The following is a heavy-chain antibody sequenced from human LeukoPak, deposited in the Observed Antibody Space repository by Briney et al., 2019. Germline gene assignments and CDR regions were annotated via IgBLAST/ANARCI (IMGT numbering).Heavy chain of an antibody. CDR1: GGSISSSSYY. Sequence: PSETLSLTCTVSGGSISSSSYYWGWIRQPPGKGLEWIGSIYCSGSTYYNPSLKSRVTISVDTSKNQFSLKLSSVTAADTAVYYCAGTYYYDSSGYFSFDYWGQGTLVTVSS. V-gene: IGHV4-39*01. CDR3: AGTYYYDSSGYFSFDY. CDR2: IYCSGST. D-gene: IGHD3-22*01. J-gene: IGHJ4*02.